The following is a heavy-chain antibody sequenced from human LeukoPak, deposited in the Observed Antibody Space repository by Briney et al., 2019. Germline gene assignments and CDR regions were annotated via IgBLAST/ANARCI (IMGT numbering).Heavy chain of an antibody. Sequence: SQTLSLTCTVSGGSISNGGYYWNWIRHPPGKGLEWIGSIYYSGSTYYNPSLKSRVTISVDTSKNQFSLKLSSVTAADTAVYYCARRPGYYYDSSGYNPFDYWGQGTLVTVSS. CDR1: GGSISNGGYY. D-gene: IGHD3-22*01. CDR2: IYYSGST. V-gene: IGHV4-39*01. J-gene: IGHJ4*02. CDR3: ARRPGYYYDSSGYNPFDY.